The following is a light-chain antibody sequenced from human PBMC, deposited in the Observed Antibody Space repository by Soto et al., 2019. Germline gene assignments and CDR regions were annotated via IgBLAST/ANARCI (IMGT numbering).Light chain of an antibody. Sequence: EIVMTQSPATLSVSPGERATLSCRASQSVSTNLAWYQQKPGQAPRLLIYGASTRATGVPARFSGSGSGTEFTLTISRLQSEDFAVYYWQQYNNWPPLTFGGGTTVDIK. CDR2: GAS. V-gene: IGKV3-15*01. CDR1: QSVSTN. J-gene: IGKJ4*01. CDR3: QQYNNWPPLT.